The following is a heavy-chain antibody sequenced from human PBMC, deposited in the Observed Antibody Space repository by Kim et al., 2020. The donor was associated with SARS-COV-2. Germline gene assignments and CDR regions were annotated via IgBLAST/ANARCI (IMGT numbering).Heavy chain of an antibody. V-gene: IGHV3-21*01. CDR1: GFTFSSYS. CDR3: ARDSAFTIFGVVTADYGMGF. CDR2: ISSSSSYI. J-gene: IGHJ6*02. Sequence: GGSLRLSCAASGFTFSSYSMNWVRQAPGKGLEWGSSISSSSSYIYYADSVKGRFTISRDNAKNSLYRQMNSLRAEDTAVYYCARDSAFTIFGVVTADYGMGFWGQGPPVPGS. D-gene: IGHD3-3*01.